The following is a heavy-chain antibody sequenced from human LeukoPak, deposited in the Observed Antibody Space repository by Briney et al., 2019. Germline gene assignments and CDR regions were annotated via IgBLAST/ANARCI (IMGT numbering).Heavy chain of an antibody. CDR3: ARIAAALNWFDP. J-gene: IGHJ5*02. D-gene: IGHD6-13*01. CDR2: IYYSGST. Sequence: PSETLSLTCTVSGGSISSSSYYWGWIRQPPGKGLEWIGSIYYSGSTYYNPSLKSRVTISVDTSKNQFSLRLRSVTAADTAVYYCARIAAALNWFDPWGQGTLVTVSS. CDR1: GGSISSSSYY. V-gene: IGHV4-39*07.